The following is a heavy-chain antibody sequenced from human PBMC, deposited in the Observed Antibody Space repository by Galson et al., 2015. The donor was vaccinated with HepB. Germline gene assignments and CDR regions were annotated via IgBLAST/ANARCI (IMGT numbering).Heavy chain of an antibody. CDR2: INTNTGNP. D-gene: IGHD6-19*01. CDR1: GYTFTSYA. V-gene: IGHV7-4-1*02. CDR3: ARDARIAVAGRMVWFDP. Sequence: SVKVSCKASGYTFTSYAMNWVRQAPGQGLEWMGWINTNTGNPTYAQGFTGRFVFSLDTSVSTAYLQISSLKAEDTAVYYCARDARIAVAGRMVWFDPWGQGTLVTVSS. J-gene: IGHJ5*02.